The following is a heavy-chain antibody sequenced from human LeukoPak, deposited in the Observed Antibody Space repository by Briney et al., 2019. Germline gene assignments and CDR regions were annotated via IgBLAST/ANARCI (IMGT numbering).Heavy chain of an antibody. J-gene: IGHJ4*02. CDR2: IKQDGSEK. D-gene: IGHD1-26*01. V-gene: IGHV3-7*01. Sequence: GGSLRLSCAASGFTFSNYWMSWVRQAPGKGLEWVANIKQDGSEKFYVDSVKGRFTISRDNAKNSLYLQMNSLRAEDTAVYYCARTLYSGFSLRSYFFDFWGQGILVTVSS. CDR1: GFTFSNYW. CDR3: ARTLYSGFSLRSYFFDF.